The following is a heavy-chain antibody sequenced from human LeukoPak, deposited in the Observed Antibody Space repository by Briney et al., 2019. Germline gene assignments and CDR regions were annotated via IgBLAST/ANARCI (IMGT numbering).Heavy chain of an antibody. D-gene: IGHD3-10*01. V-gene: IGHV3-48*02. CDR3: ARWYYYASGSLDY. CDR1: GFTYSGYS. CDR2: ISSSSTTI. J-gene: IGHJ4*02. Sequence: GGSLRLSCAASGFTYSGYSMNWVRQAPGKGLEWISYISSSSTTISYAGSVKGRFTISRDNAKNSLYLQMNSLRDEDTAVYYCARWYYYASGSLDYWGQGTLVTVSS.